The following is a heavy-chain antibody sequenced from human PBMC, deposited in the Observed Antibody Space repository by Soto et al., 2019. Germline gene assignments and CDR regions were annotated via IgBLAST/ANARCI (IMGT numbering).Heavy chain of an antibody. D-gene: IGHD3-10*01. J-gene: IGHJ6*02. V-gene: IGHV3-33*01. CDR1: GFTFGSYG. CDR3: ARDQKRDYYGSGGPYFYYGMDG. Sequence: PGGSLRLSCAASGFTFGSYGMHWVRQAPGKGLEWVAVIWYDGSNKYYADSVKGRFTVSRDNSKNTLYLQMNSLRAEDTAVYYCARDQKRDYYGSGGPYFYYGMDGWGQGTTVTVAS. CDR2: IWYDGSNK.